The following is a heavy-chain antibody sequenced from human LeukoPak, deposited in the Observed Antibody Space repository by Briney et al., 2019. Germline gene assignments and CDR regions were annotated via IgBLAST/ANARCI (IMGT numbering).Heavy chain of an antibody. D-gene: IGHD3-3*01. V-gene: IGHV4-61*02. CDR2: IYTSGST. J-gene: IGHJ3*02. CDR1: GGSISSGSYY. CDR3: ARKRITIFGVDINSYDAFDI. Sequence: SQTLSLTCTVSGGSISSGSYYWSWIRQPAGTGLEWIGRIYTSGSTNYNPSLKSRVTISVDTSKNQFSLKLSSVTAADTAVYYCARKRITIFGVDINSYDAFDIWGQGTMVTVSS.